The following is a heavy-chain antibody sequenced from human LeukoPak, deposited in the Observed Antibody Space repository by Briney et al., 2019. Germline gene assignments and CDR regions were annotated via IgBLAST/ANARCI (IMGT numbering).Heavy chain of an antibody. J-gene: IGHJ4*02. Sequence: SVKVSCKASGGTFSSYAISWVRQAPGQGLEWMGRIIPILGIANYAQKFQGRVTITADKSTSTAYMELSCLRSEDTAVYYCAREGGATRYFDYWGQGTLVTVSS. CDR3: AREGGATRYFDY. D-gene: IGHD1-26*01. CDR2: IIPILGIA. CDR1: GGTFSSYA. V-gene: IGHV1-69*04.